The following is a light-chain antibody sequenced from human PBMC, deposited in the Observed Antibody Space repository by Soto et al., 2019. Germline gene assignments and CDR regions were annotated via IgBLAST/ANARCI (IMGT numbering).Light chain of an antibody. V-gene: IGKV3D-15*01. CDR1: QSVYSN. CDR2: GAS. J-gene: IGKJ4*01. CDR3: QQYNNWPPLP. Sequence: IVMTQSPATLSVSPGERATLSCRASQSVYSNLAWYQQKPGQAPRLLIFGASTRATGIPARFSGRGSGTKTALAISSLKSEDFGVSYCQQYNNWPPLPFGGGTKVDIK.